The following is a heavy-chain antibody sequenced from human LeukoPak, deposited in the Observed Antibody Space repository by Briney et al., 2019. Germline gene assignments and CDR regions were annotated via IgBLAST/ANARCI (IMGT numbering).Heavy chain of an antibody. V-gene: IGHV3-74*01. J-gene: IGHJ6*02. CDR1: GFTFSSSV. CDR3: AKAMNNGMDV. CDR2: VSSDGSRT. D-gene: IGHD2/OR15-2a*01. Sequence: GGSLRLSCAASGFTFSSSVMSWVRQAPGKGLVWVSVVSSDGSRTAYADSVKGRFTVSRDNAKNTLYLQMNSLRVEDTAVYYCAKAMNNGMDVWGQGTTVTVSS.